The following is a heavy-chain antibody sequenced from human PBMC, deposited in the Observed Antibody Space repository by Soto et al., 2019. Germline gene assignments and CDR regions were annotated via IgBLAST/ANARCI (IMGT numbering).Heavy chain of an antibody. J-gene: IGHJ6*02. CDR3: ARDLKRYYDSSGYGYYYYGMDV. Sequence: QVQVVESGGGVVQPGRSLRLSCAASGFTFSTYAMHWVRQAPGKGLEWVAVISYDGSNEYYVDSVKGRFTISRDNSKNTLYLQMNSLRSEDTAVYYCARDLKRYYDSSGYGYYYYGMDVWGQGTTVTVSS. CDR2: ISYDGSNE. CDR1: GFTFSTYA. V-gene: IGHV3-30-3*01. D-gene: IGHD3-22*01.